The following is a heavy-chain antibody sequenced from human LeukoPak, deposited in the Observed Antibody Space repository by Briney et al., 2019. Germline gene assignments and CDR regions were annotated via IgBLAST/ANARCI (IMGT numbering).Heavy chain of an antibody. J-gene: IGHJ4*02. V-gene: IGHV1-69*05. CDR2: IIPIFGTA. D-gene: IGHD6-13*01. Sequence: SVKVSCKASGGTFSSYAISWVRQAPGQGLEWMGRIIPIFGTANYAQKFQGRVTITTDESTSTAYMELSSLRSEDTADYYCARDGAAGRTFVYWGQGTLVTVSS. CDR3: ARDGAAGRTFVY. CDR1: GGTFSSYA.